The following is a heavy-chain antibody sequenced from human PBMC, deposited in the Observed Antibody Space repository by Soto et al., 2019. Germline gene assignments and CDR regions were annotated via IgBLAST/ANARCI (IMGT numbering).Heavy chain of an antibody. CDR2: ISAYNGNT. CDR1: GYTFTSYG. D-gene: IGHD2-2*01. J-gene: IGHJ6*02. CDR3: ARDDGVSTSRYGMDV. V-gene: IGHV1-18*01. Sequence: ASVEVSSKASGYTFTSYGISWVRQAPGQGLEWMGWISAYNGNTNYAQKLQGRVTMTTDTSTSTAYMELRSLRSDDTAVYYCARDDGVSTSRYGMDVWGQGTTVTVSS.